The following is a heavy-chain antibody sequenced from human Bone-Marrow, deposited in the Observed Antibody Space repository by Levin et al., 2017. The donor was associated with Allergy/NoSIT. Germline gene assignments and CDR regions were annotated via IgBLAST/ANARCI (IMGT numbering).Heavy chain of an antibody. CDR1: GYSLNEMS. CDR3: AAETAMFRFDH. CDR2: FDPEDNKM. V-gene: IGHV1-24*01. D-gene: IGHD3-10*02. Sequence: ASVKVSCKVSGYSLNEMSVHWVRQAPGKGLEWMGGFDPEDNKMVYAQKFQGRVTMTEDPSTDTVYMELNSLRPDDTAVYYCAAETAMFRFDHWGQGTLVTVSS. J-gene: IGHJ4*02.